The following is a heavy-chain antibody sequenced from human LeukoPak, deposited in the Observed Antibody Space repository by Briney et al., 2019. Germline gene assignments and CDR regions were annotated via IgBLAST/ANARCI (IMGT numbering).Heavy chain of an antibody. Sequence: SETLSLTCTVSGGSISSYYWSWIRQPPGKGLEWIGYIYYSGSTNYNPSLKSRVTISVDTSKNQFSLKLSSVTAADTAVYYCATGIRVGPSASYYYMDVWGKGTTVTVSS. CDR3: ATGIRVGPSASYYYMDV. D-gene: IGHD1-26*01. V-gene: IGHV4-59*01. J-gene: IGHJ6*03. CDR1: GGSISSYY. CDR2: IYYSGST.